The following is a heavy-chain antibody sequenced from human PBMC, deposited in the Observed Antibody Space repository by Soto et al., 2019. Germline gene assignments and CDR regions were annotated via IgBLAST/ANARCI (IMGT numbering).Heavy chain of an antibody. Sequence: ASVKVSCKASGGTFSSYTISWVRQAPGQGHEWMGRIIPILGIANYAQKFQGRVTITADKPTSTAYMELSSLRSEDTAVYYCARGKDAVNNYYYYYYMDVWGKGTTVTVSS. CDR2: IIPILGIA. D-gene: IGHD1-1*01. CDR3: ARGKDAVNNYYYYYYMDV. CDR1: GGTFSSYT. V-gene: IGHV1-69*02. J-gene: IGHJ6*03.